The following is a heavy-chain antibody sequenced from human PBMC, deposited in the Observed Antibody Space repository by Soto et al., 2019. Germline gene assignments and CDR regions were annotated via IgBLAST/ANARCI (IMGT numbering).Heavy chain of an antibody. D-gene: IGHD2-8*01. CDR2: IYYSGST. J-gene: IGHJ5*02. Sequence: XGTLSLTCTVSGGSISSYYWSWMRQPPGKGLEWIGYIYYSGSTNYNPSLKSRVTISVDTSKNQFSLKLSSVTAADTAVYYCARTLGYCTNGVCYPRWFDPWGQGTLVTVSS. CDR3: ARTLGYCTNGVCYPRWFDP. CDR1: GGSISSYY. V-gene: IGHV4-59*01.